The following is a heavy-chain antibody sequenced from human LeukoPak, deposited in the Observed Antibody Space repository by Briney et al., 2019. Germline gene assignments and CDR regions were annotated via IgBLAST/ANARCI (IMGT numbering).Heavy chain of an antibody. CDR2: INPNSGGT. J-gene: IGHJ4*02. CDR3: ARGSSSLSPYSY. D-gene: IGHD6-13*01. Sequence: VASVKVSCKASGYTFTSYGISWVRQAPGQGLEWMGWINPNSGGTNYAQKFQGRVTMTRDTSISTAYMELSRLRSDDTAVYYCARGSSSLSPYSYWGQGTLVTVSS. V-gene: IGHV1-2*02. CDR1: GYTFTSYG.